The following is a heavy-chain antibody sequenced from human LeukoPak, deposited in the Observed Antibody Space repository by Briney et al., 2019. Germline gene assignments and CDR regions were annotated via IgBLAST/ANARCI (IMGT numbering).Heavy chain of an antibody. CDR2: ICYSGST. J-gene: IGHJ4*02. CDR3: ARDTETYYDSSGYYDY. CDR1: GGSISSSSYY. Sequence: SETLSLTCTVSGGSISSSSYYWGWIRQPPGKGLEWIGSICYSGSTYYNPSLKSRVTISVDTSKNQFSLKLSSVTAADTAVYYCARDTETYYDSSGYYDYWGQGTLVTVSS. V-gene: IGHV4-39*07. D-gene: IGHD3-22*01.